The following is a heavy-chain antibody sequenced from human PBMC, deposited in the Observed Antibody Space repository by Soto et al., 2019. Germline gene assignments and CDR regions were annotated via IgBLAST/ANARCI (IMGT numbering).Heavy chain of an antibody. CDR2: IYYSGST. D-gene: IGHD6-13*01. J-gene: IGHJ6*02. Sequence: SETLSLTCTVSGGSISGYYWSWIRQPPGKGLEWIGYIYYSGSTNYNPSLKSRVTISVDTSKNQFSLKLSSVTAADTAVYYCARCSSSWTGGYYYYYGMDVWGQGTTVTVSS. V-gene: IGHV4-59*01. CDR1: GGSISGYY. CDR3: ARCSSSWTGGYYYYYGMDV.